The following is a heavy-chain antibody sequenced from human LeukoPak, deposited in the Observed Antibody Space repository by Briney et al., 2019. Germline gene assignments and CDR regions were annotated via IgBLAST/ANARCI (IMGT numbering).Heavy chain of an antibody. CDR2: TYYSGST. D-gene: IGHD5-18*01. Sequence: PSETLSLTCTVSGGSISSYYWSWIRQPPGKGLEWIGYTYYSGSTNYRSSLKSRVTISVDTSKNQFSLKLSSVTAADTAVYYCARTTEGGYSYGYFYYYYMDVWGKGTTVTISS. V-gene: IGHV4-59*01. J-gene: IGHJ6*03. CDR3: ARTTEGGYSYGYFYYYYMDV. CDR1: GGSISSYY.